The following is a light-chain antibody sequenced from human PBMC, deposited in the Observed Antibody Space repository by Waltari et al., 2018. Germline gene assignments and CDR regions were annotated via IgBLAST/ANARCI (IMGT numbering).Light chain of an antibody. CDR2: VNSDGSP. CDR1: SGHSSNI. CDR3: ETGGHGTWV. V-gene: IGLV4-69*01. J-gene: IGLJ3*02. Sequence: QLVLTQSPSASASLGASVKLTCTLSSGHSSNIIARLQHRPGKGPRYLMKVNSDGSPRKGDDIPDRFSGSSSGAERYLTISSLQSEDEADYYCETGGHGTWVFGGGTKLTVL.